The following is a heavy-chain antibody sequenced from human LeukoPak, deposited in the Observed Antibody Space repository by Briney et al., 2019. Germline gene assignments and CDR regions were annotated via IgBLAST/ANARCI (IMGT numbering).Heavy chain of an antibody. Sequence: GGSLRLSCEASGFTFGSHAMYWVRQAPGKGLEWVAGIFGSGGSPHYADPVKGRFTISRDNPRNTVYLQINSLRDDDTAVYYCGKTTVGYSSGQKPAWPVDFWGQGTLVTVSS. J-gene: IGHJ4*02. D-gene: IGHD5-18*01. CDR2: IFGSGGSP. CDR1: GFTFGSHA. V-gene: IGHV3-23*01. CDR3: GKTTVGYSSGQKPAWPVDF.